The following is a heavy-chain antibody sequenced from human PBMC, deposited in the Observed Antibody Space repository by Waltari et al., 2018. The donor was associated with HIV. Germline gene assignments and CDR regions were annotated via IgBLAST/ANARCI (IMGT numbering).Heavy chain of an antibody. CDR2: INPNSGGT. CDR3: ATPSYDSSGYYSAGSEFDY. J-gene: IGHJ4*02. CDR1: GYPFTGYY. D-gene: IGHD3-22*01. V-gene: IGHV1-2*02. Sequence: QVQLVQSGAAVKKPGAPVKASCKASGYPFTGYYIHRARQAPGQGLEWMGWINPNSGGTNYAQNFQGRVTMTRDTSISTAYMELSRLRSDDTAVYYCATPSYDSSGYYSAGSEFDYWGQGTLVTVSS.